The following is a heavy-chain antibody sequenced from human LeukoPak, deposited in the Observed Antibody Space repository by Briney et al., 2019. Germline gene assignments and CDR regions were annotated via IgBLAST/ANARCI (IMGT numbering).Heavy chain of an antibody. V-gene: IGHV3-11*05. CDR1: GFTFNDYY. Sequence: PGGSLRLSCAASGFTFNDYYMSWIRQAPGKGLEWVSYISSSSSYTNYADSVKGRFTISRDNAKNSLYLQMNSLRAEDTAVYYCARDLGGIAAAGTAFDIWGQGTMVTVSS. CDR3: ARDLGGIAAAGTAFDI. J-gene: IGHJ3*02. D-gene: IGHD6-13*01. CDR2: ISSSSSYT.